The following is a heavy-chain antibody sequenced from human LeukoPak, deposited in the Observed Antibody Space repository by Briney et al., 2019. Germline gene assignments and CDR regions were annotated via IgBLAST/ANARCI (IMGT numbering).Heavy chain of an antibody. CDR1: GFAFSSYG. V-gene: IGHV3-30*18. Sequence: GGSLRLSCAASGFAFSSYGMHWVRQTPGKGLEWVALISHNGNIEDYADSVKGRFTISRDNSKNIVYLQMDSLRGDDTAVYYCAKKGCGGACTADWLDPWGQGTLVTVSS. CDR3: AKKGCGGACTADWLDP. D-gene: IGHD2-21*02. J-gene: IGHJ5*02. CDR2: ISHNGNIE.